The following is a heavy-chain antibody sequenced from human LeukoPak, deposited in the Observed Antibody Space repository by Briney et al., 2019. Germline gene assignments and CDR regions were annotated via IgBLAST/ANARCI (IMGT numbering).Heavy chain of an antibody. V-gene: IGHV4-39*01. CDR2: IYYSGST. J-gene: IGHJ4*02. CDR3: ARLYLTPRDYFDY. D-gene: IGHD2-8*01. CDR1: GGSISSSSYY. Sequence: SETLSLTCTVSGGSISSSSYYWGWIRQPPGKGLEWIGGIYYSGSTYYNPSLKSRVTISVDTSKNQFSLKLSSVTAADTAVYYCARLYLTPRDYFDYWGQGTLVTVSS.